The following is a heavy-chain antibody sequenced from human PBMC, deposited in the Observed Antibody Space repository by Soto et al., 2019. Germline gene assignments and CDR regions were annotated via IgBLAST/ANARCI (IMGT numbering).Heavy chain of an antibody. CDR1: GGSFSDYY. CDR3: ARGVVNDYVWGSYRYTFDY. D-gene: IGHD3-16*02. V-gene: IGHV4-34*01. J-gene: IGHJ4*02. CDR2: INPSGST. Sequence: QVQLQQWGAGLLKPSKTLSLTCAVYGGSFSDYYWSWIRQPPGKGLEWIGEINPSGSTNYNPSLKSRVTISLDTSKNQFSLKLSSVTAADTAVYYCARGVVNDYVWGSYRYTFDYWGQGTLVTVSS.